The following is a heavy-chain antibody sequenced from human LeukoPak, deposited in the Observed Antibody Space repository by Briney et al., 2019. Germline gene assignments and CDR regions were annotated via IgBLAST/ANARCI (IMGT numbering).Heavy chain of an antibody. CDR3: ARARVLVPAAYYYYYYGMDV. J-gene: IGHJ6*02. CDR2: INYSGRT. CDR1: GDSISSSDFY. D-gene: IGHD2-2*01. Sequence: SETLSLACTVSGDSISSSDFYWGWIRRPPGKGLEWIALINYSGRTYYNPSLKSRVTISVDTSKNQFSLKLSSVTAADTAVYYCARARVLVPAAYYYYYYGMDVWGQGTTVTVSS. V-gene: IGHV4-39*07.